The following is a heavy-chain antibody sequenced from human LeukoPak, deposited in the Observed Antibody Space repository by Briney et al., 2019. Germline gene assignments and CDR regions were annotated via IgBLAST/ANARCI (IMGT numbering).Heavy chain of an antibody. Sequence: GESLKISCKGSGYSFTNYWIAWVRQMPGKGLEWMGIINCGDSETRYSPSSQGQVSISADKSISTAYLQWSSLKASDTAMYYCARQETSNYGEDYWGQGTLVTVSS. V-gene: IGHV5-51*01. CDR2: INCGDSET. CDR1: GYSFTNYW. J-gene: IGHJ4*02. D-gene: IGHD4-17*01. CDR3: ARQETSNYGEDY.